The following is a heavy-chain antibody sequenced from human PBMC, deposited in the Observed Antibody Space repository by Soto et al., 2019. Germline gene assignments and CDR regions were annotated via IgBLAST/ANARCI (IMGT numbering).Heavy chain of an antibody. CDR2: ISGSGGST. V-gene: IGHV3-23*01. Sequence: GGSLRLSCAASGFTFSSYAMSWVRQAPGKGLEWVSAISGSGGSTYYADSVKGRFTISRDNSKNTLYLQMNSLRAEDTAVYYCAKGDSRFLEWLLAFPYFDYWGQGTLVTVSS. D-gene: IGHD3-3*01. CDR3: AKGDSRFLEWLLAFPYFDY. CDR1: GFTFSSYA. J-gene: IGHJ4*02.